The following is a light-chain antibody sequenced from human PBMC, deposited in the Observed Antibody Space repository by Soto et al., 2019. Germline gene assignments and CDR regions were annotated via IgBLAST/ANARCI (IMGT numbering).Light chain of an antibody. Sequence: YELTQPPSVSVAPGQTARITCGGNNIGSKNVHWYQQKPGQAPVRVVFDDSDRPSGISERFSGSNSGNTATLTISRVEAGDEADYFCHVWDSRSEHFVFGAGTKLTVL. CDR2: DDS. J-gene: IGLJ1*01. V-gene: IGLV3-21*02. CDR1: NIGSKN. CDR3: HVWDSRSEHFV.